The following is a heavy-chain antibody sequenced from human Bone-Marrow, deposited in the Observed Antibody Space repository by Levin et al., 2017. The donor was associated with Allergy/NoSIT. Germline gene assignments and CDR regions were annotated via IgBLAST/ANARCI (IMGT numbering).Heavy chain of an antibody. CDR2: ISGSGGTR. CDR1: GFTFSSYA. V-gene: IGHV3-23*01. CDR3: ANPDDCSGGSCYWFDS. D-gene: IGHD2-15*01. J-gene: IGHJ5*01. Sequence: GESLKISCAASGFTFSSYAMSWVRQAPGKGLEWVSAISGSGGTRNYADSVKGRFTISRDNSKNTLYLQMNSLRAEDTAVYYCANPDDCSGGSCYWFDSWGQGTLVTVSS.